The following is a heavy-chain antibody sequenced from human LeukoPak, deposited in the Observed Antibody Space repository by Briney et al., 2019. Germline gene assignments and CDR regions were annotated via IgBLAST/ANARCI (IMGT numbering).Heavy chain of an antibody. V-gene: IGHV3-23*01. CDR3: AKDPAGGSGWNYFDY. Sequence: PGGSLRLSCTASGFTFSSYAMNWVRQAPGKGLEWVSVISGSGGSTYYADSVKGRFTVSRDNSKNTLYLQMNSLRAEDTAVYYCAKDPAGGSGWNYFDYWGQGTPVTISS. D-gene: IGHD6-19*01. CDR1: GFTFSSYA. CDR2: ISGSGGST. J-gene: IGHJ4*02.